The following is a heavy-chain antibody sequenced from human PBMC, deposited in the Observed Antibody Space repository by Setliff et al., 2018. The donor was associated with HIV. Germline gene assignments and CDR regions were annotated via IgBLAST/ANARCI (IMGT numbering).Heavy chain of an antibody. CDR1: GGSISTYY. D-gene: IGHD2-2*02. Sequence: KASETLSLTCTVSGGSISTYYWTWIRQPPGKGLEWIGYIYTSGSTSYNPSLKSRLTISLDTSKNQFSLKLSSATAADTAVYYCARQERYCTSADCYRYFNYWDQGTLVTVSS. J-gene: IGHJ4*02. V-gene: IGHV4-4*09. CDR2: IYTSGST. CDR3: ARQERYCTSADCYRYFNY.